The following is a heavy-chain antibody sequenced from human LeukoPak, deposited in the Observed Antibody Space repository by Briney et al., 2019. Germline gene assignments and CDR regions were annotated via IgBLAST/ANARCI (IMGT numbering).Heavy chain of an antibody. Sequence: PGGSLRLSCAASGFTFSGYWMHWVRQAPGKGLVWVSRINSDGSTTSYADSVKGRFTISRDNAKNTLYLQMNSLRAEDTAVYYCARASTYYYGSGEDFDYWGQGTLVTVSS. D-gene: IGHD3-10*01. CDR3: ARASTYYYGSGEDFDY. V-gene: IGHV3-74*01. CDR2: INSDGSTT. J-gene: IGHJ4*02. CDR1: GFTFSGYW.